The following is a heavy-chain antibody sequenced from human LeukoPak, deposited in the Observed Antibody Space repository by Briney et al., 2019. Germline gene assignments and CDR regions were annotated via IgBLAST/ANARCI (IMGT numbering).Heavy chain of an antibody. J-gene: IGHJ5*02. CDR1: GFTFSSYS. Sequence: PGGSLRLSCAASGFTFSSYSMNWVRQAPGKGLEWVSYISSSSSTIYYADSVKGRFTISRDNAKNSLYLQMNSLRAEDTAVYYCARKYNWNWFDPWGQGTLVTVSS. CDR3: ARKYNWNWFDP. CDR2: ISSSSSTI. D-gene: IGHD1-1*01. V-gene: IGHV3-48*01.